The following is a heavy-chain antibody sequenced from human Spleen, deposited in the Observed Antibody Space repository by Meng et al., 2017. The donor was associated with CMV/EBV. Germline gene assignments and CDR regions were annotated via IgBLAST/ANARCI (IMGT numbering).Heavy chain of an antibody. D-gene: IGHD3-3*01. CDR2: INSDGSST. J-gene: IGHJ4*02. Sequence: GESLKISCAAFGFTFSSYWMHWVRQAPGKGLVWVSRINSDGSSTSYADSVKGRFTISRDNAKNTLYLQMNSLRAEDTAVYYCARKYYDFWSGYSEGFDYWGQGTLVTVSS. CDR3: ARKYYDFWSGYSEGFDY. CDR1: GFTFSSYW. V-gene: IGHV3-74*01.